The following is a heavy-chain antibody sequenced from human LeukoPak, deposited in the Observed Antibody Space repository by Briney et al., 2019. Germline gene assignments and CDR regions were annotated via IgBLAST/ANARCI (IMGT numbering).Heavy chain of an antibody. CDR2: ISAYNGNT. V-gene: IGHV1-18*01. CDR3: ARDIAYSSGWSYEYFQH. J-gene: IGHJ1*01. CDR1: GYTFTSYG. Sequence: ASVKVSYKASGYTFTSYGISWVRQAPGQGLEWMGWISAYNGNTNYAQKLQGRVTMTTDTSTSTAYMELRSLRSDDTAVYYCARDIAYSSGWSYEYFQHWGQGTLVTVSS. D-gene: IGHD6-19*01.